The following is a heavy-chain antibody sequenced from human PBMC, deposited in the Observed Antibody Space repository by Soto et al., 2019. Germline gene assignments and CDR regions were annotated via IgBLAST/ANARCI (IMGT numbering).Heavy chain of an antibody. D-gene: IGHD1-7*01. CDR2: IFYSGDT. V-gene: IGHV4-30-4*01. Sequence: VQLQGSRPGLLKPSQTLSLACTVSGASVNTGDHYWSFIRQPPGKGLEWLGYIFYSGDTYYNPSLKSRATISLNTSRNQFSLTLTSVTDADTAVYYCVGTGTTDDFWGQGTLVTVSS. CDR1: GASVNTGDHY. CDR3: VGTGTTDDF. J-gene: IGHJ1*01.